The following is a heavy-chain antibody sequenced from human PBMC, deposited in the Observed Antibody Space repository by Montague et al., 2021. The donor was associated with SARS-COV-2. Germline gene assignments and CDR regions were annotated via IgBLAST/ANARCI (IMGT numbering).Heavy chain of an antibody. V-gene: IGHV6-1*01. Sequence: CAISGDSVASNRGGWGGHRHEPSRGLELLGRTYYGSKWYSDYAPXVRGRLTVNPDASKNEFSLELNYATPEDTAVYYCVRYSGWFYFDFWGQGTLVTVSS. D-gene: IGHD6-19*01. CDR3: VRYSGWFYFDF. CDR2: TYYGSKWYS. J-gene: IGHJ4*02. CDR1: GDSVASNRGG.